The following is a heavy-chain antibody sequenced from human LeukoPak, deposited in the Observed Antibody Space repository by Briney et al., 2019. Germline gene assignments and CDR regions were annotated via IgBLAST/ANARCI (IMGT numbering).Heavy chain of an antibody. CDR1: GDSFSSVDYY. Sequence: SGTLSLTCTVSGDSFSSVDYYWGWIRQPPGKGLEWIGNIYYSGSTYYNPSLKSRVTISLDTSKNQFSLKLSSVTAADTAVYYCVRDPRNWNYFDYWGHGILVTVSS. CDR2: IYYSGST. J-gene: IGHJ4*01. CDR3: VRDPRNWNYFDY. V-gene: IGHV4-39*07. D-gene: IGHD1-20*01.